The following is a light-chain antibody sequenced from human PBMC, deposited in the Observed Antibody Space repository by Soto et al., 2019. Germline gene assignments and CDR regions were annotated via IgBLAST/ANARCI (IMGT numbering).Light chain of an antibody. V-gene: IGKV1-12*01. Sequence: DIQMTQSPSSVSASVGDRVTITCRASQGISNWLAWYQQQPGKAPKLLIYGASSLQSGVPSRFRGGGSGTHLTLLISSLQPEDFATYYCQQTNTFLPLAFGGGTKVEI. CDR3: QQTNTFLPLA. CDR1: QGISNW. J-gene: IGKJ4*01. CDR2: GAS.